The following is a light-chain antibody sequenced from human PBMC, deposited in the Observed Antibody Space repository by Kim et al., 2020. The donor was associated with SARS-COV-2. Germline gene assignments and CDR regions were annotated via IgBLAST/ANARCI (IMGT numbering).Light chain of an antibody. Sequence: QSVTISCTGTSSDVGGYTYVSWYQQHPGKAPKLMIYEVSKRPSGVPDRFSGSKSGNTASLTVSGLQAEDEADYYCSSYAGSNNYVFGTGTKVTVL. CDR1: SSDVGGYTY. V-gene: IGLV2-8*01. CDR3: SSYAGSNNYV. J-gene: IGLJ1*01. CDR2: EVS.